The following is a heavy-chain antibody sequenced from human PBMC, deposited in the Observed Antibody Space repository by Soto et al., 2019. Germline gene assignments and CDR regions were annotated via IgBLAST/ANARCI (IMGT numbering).Heavy chain of an antibody. V-gene: IGHV4-39*01. J-gene: IGHJ4*02. CDR2: IYYSGST. D-gene: IGHD2-2*01. Sequence: PSETLSLTCTVSGGSISSSSYYWGWIRQPPGKGLEWIGSIYYSGSTYYNPSLKSRVTISVDTSKNQFSLKLSSVTAADTAVYYCARLFPRVVPAAIYFDYWGQGTLVTV. CDR3: ARLFPRVVPAAIYFDY. CDR1: GGSISSSSYY.